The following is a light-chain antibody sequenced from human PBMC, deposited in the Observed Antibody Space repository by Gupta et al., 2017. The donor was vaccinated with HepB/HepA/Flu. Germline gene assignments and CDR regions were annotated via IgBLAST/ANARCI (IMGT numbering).Light chain of an antibody. J-gene: IGLJ3*02. CDR3: ASWDDSLNGWV. Sequence: SVLTPPPSASGTPGQRVTISCSGSTSNIETNFVYWYQQFPGTAPKLLILRNDLRSSGVPDRFSGSKSDTSGSLAISGLRSEDEADYYCASWDDSLNGWVFGGGTKLTV. CDR1: TSNIETNF. V-gene: IGLV1-47*01. CDR2: RND.